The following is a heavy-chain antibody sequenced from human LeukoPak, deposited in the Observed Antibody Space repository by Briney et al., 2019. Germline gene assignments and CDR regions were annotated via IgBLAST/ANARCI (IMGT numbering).Heavy chain of an antibody. Sequence: RPGGSLRLSCAASGFTFDDYGMSWDRQAPGKGLEWVAGINWNGASTGYADSGKGRFTISRENAKNSLYLQMNSLRAEDTALYYCARAGREGYCTGGSCYGPGDHGFDIWGQGTMVTVSS. CDR1: GFTFDDYG. CDR3: ARAGREGYCTGGSCYGPGDHGFDI. V-gene: IGHV3-20*04. CDR2: INWNGAST. D-gene: IGHD2-15*01. J-gene: IGHJ3*02.